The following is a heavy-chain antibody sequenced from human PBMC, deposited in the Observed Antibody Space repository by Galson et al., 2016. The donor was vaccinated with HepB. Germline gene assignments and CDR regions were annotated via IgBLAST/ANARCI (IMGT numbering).Heavy chain of an antibody. J-gene: IGHJ4*02. D-gene: IGHD3-22*01. V-gene: IGHV3-15*01. CDR1: GFTFSKGF. CDR2: IKSQRFGGAA. Sequence: SLRLSCAVSGFTFSKGFLTWVRQAPGKGLEWIGHIKSQRFGGAAEYAAAVQGRFTISRDDSENTLYLQMDSLKTEDTAMYYCSTEGYYDNSDWVVFDYWGQGTLVTVSS. CDR3: STEGYYDNSDWVVFDY.